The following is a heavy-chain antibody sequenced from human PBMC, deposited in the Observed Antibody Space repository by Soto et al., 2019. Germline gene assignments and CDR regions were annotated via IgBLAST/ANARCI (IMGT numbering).Heavy chain of an antibody. CDR3: AQAPGGCNYGGYFDY. J-gene: IGHJ4*02. Sequence: EVQLVESGGGLVKPGGSLRLSCAASGFTFSSYNMNWVRQAPGKGLEWVSSFGVSIPYIYYADSVKGRFTISRDNAKNVLFLQMNSLRAEDTAVYYCAQAPGGCNYGGYFDYWGQGTLVTVSS. CDR1: GFTFSSYN. CDR2: FGVSIPYI. V-gene: IGHV3-21*01. D-gene: IGHD5-18*01.